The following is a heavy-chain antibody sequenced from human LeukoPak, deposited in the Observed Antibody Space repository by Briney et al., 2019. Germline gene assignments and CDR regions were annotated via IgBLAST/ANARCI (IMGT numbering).Heavy chain of an antibody. D-gene: IGHD3-10*01. CDR2: IYTSGST. CDR1: GGSISSGSYY. J-gene: IGHJ5*02. CDR3: AGDTYYYGSGSFDP. V-gene: IGHV4-61*02. Sequence: PSETLSLTCTVSGGSISSGSYYWSWIRQPAGKGLEWIGRIYTSGSTNYNPSLKSRVTISVDTSKNQFSLKLSSVTAADTAVYYCAGDTYYYGSGSFDPWGQGTLVTVSS.